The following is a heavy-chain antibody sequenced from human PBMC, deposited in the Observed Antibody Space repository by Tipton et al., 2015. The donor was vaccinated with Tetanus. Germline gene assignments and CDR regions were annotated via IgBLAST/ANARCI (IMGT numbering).Heavy chain of an antibody. V-gene: IGHV3-11*01. Sequence: SLRLSCAASGLSFSDYFMGWVRQAPGEGLEWISYISDTASTIHYADSVRGRFTISRDNAKESLFLEMNSLRAEDTAMYYCRAGSWLGGPGTLVTVSS. CDR2: ISDTASTI. CDR1: GLSFSDYF. J-gene: IGHJ4*02. CDR3: RAGSWL. D-gene: IGHD5-18*01.